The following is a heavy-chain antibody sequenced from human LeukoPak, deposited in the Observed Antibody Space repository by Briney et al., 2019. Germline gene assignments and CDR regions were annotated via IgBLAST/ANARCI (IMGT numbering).Heavy chain of an antibody. Sequence: SETLSLTCTVPGGSISSYYWSWIRQPPGKGLEWIGYIYYSGSTNYNPSLKSRVTISVDTSKNQFSLKLSSVTAADTAVYYCARAPIAAAGTRYYYMDVWGKETTVTVSS. D-gene: IGHD6-13*01. J-gene: IGHJ6*03. V-gene: IGHV4-59*01. CDR2: IYYSGST. CDR1: GGSISSYY. CDR3: ARAPIAAAGTRYYYMDV.